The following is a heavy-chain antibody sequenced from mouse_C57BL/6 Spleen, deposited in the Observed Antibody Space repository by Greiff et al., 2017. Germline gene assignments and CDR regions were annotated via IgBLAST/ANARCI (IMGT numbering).Heavy chain of an antibody. D-gene: IGHD2-5*01. CDR3: ARRSNYHGWYFGV. CDR1: GFTFSDYG. Sequence: EVHLVESGGGLVKPGGSLKLSCAASGFTFSDYGMHWVRQAPEKGLEWVAYISSGSSTLYYADTVKGRFTISRDNAKNTLFLQMTSLRSEDTAMYYCARRSNYHGWYFGVWGTGTTVTVSS. J-gene: IGHJ1*03. V-gene: IGHV5-17*01. CDR2: ISSGSSTL.